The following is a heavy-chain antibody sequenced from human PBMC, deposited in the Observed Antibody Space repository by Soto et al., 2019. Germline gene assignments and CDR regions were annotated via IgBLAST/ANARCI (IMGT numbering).Heavy chain of an antibody. D-gene: IGHD3-9*01. V-gene: IGHV3-33*01. CDR1: GFTFSSYG. CDR3: ARDQGDILTGYYAYYYGMDV. CDR2: IWYDGSNK. J-gene: IGHJ6*02. Sequence: PGGSLRLSCAASGFTFSSYGMHWVRQAPGKGLEWVAVIWYDGSNKYYADSVKGRFTISGDNSKNTLYLQMNSLRAEDTAVYYCARDQGDILTGYYAYYYGMDVWGQGTTVTVSS.